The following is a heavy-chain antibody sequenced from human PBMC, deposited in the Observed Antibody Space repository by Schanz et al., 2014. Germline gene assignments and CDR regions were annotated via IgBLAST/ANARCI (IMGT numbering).Heavy chain of an antibody. J-gene: IGHJ4*02. CDR1: GSTFSSYW. Sequence: EVQLVESGGGLVQPGGSLRLSCAASGSTFSSYWMSWVRQAPGKGLEWVAAINQAASVQYYVDSVKGRFTVSRDDAKNSLYLQMNSLRVEDTAVYYCARSEMDRGVIWGYWGQGTLVTVSS. CDR2: INQAASVQ. CDR3: ARSEMDRGVIWGY. V-gene: IGHV3-7*01. D-gene: IGHD3-10*01.